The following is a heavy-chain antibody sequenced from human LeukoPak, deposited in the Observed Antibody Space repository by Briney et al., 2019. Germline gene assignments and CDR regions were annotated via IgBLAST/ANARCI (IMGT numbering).Heavy chain of an antibody. CDR1: GFTFSKYS. Sequence: GGSLRLSCAASGFTFSKYSMNWVRQAPGKGLEWVSSISSSSSNIYYADSVKDRFTISRDNAKNSLYLQMNSLRAEDTALYYCARDSDHYDSSGYFLGIMEGPYWGQGTLVTVSS. CDR3: ARDSDHYDSSGYFLGIMEGPY. J-gene: IGHJ4*02. V-gene: IGHV3-21*01. D-gene: IGHD3-22*01. CDR2: ISSSSSNI.